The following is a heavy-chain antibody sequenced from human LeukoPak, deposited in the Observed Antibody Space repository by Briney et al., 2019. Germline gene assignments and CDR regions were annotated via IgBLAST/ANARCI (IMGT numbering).Heavy chain of an antibody. V-gene: IGHV4-59*12. J-gene: IGHJ4*02. CDR2: IYYGGST. CDR1: GGSISSYD. CDR3: AREDGYSQADS. Sequence: KPSETLSLTCTVSGGSISSYDWSWIRQPPGKGLEWVGYIYYGGSTNYNPSLKSRVTISVDTSKNQFSLKLSSVTAADTAVYYCAREDGYSQADSWGQGILVTVSS. D-gene: IGHD5-24*01.